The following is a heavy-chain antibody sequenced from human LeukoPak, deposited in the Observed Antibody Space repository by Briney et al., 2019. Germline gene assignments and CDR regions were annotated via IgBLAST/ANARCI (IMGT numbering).Heavy chain of an antibody. V-gene: IGHV4-28*01. CDR3: ARVGINYYYGLDV. CDR2: IYYSGST. Sequence: SETLSLTCAVSGYSISSSNWWGWIRQPPGKGLEWIGYIYYSGSTYYNPSLKSRVTMSVDTSKNQFSLKLSSVTAVDTAVYYCARVGINYYYGLDVWGQGTTVVVSS. CDR1: GYSISSSNW. D-gene: IGHD3-10*01. J-gene: IGHJ6*02.